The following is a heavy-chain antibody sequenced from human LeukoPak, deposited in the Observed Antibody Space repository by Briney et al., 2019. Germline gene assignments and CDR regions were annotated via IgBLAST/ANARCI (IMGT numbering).Heavy chain of an antibody. CDR1: GFTFSDYY. J-gene: IGHJ6*02. D-gene: IGHD3-10*01. V-gene: IGHV3-11*01. Sequence: GGSLRLSCAASGFTFSDYYMSWIRQAPGKGLEWVSYISSSGSTIYYADSVKGRFTISRDNAKNSLYLQMNSLRAEDTAVYYCARDPTMASYYYGMDVWGQGTTVTVSS. CDR2: ISSSGSTI. CDR3: ARDPTMASYYYGMDV.